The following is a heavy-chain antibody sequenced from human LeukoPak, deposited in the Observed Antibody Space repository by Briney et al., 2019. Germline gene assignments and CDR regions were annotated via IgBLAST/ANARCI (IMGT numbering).Heavy chain of an antibody. CDR2: IYYSGST. D-gene: IGHD4-17*01. CDR3: ASQAADYGDYAKGFDP. Sequence: SETLSLTCTVSGGSIRSSSYYWGWIRQPPGKGLEWIGYIYYSGSTNYNPSLKSRVTISVDTSKNQFSLKLSSVTAADTAVYYCASQAADYGDYAKGFDPWGQGTLVTVSS. CDR1: GGSIRSSSYY. J-gene: IGHJ5*02. V-gene: IGHV4-61*05.